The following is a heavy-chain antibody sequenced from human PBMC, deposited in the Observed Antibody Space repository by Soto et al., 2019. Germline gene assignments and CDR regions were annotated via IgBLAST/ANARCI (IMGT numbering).Heavy chain of an antibody. CDR1: GYTFTSYG. V-gene: IGHV1-18*01. J-gene: IGHJ4*02. D-gene: IGHD2-15*01. Sequence: QVQLVQSGAEVKKPGASVKVSCKASGYTFTSYGISWVRQAPGQGLEWMGWIGAYNGNTNYAQKLQGRVTMTTDTSTSTAYMELRSLRSDDTAVYYCARLQKRCSGGSCSRYFDYWGQGTLVTVSS. CDR2: IGAYNGNT. CDR3: ARLQKRCSGGSCSRYFDY.